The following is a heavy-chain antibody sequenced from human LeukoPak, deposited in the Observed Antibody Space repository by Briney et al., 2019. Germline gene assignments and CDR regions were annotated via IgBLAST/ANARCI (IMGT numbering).Heavy chain of an antibody. CDR3: ARALRYFDWLSTSPEYNWFDP. Sequence: QPGGSLRLSCAASGFTFSSYSMNWVRQAPGKGLEWVSYISSSSSTIYYADSVKGRFTISRDNAKNSLYLQMNSLRAEDTAVYYCARALRYFDWLSTSPEYNWFDPWGQGTLVTVSS. V-gene: IGHV3-48*01. CDR2: ISSSSSTI. J-gene: IGHJ5*02. D-gene: IGHD3-9*01. CDR1: GFTFSSYS.